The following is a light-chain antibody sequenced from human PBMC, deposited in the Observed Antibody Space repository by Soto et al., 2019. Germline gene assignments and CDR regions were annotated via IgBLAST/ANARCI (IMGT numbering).Light chain of an antibody. CDR3: LQYHNLWA. CDR1: LSVSVY. V-gene: IGKV3-15*01. CDR2: DAS. J-gene: IGKJ1*01. Sequence: LVLTQSPPTLSLSPGERATLACRTSLSVSVYLDWYQQKPGQAPRLLISDASNRATGVPARFSGSGSGTEFTLTISSLQSEDFAVYSCLQYHNLWAFGQGTKVDI.